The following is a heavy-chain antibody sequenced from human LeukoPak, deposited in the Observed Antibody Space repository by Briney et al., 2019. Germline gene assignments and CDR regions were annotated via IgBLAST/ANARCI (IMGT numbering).Heavy chain of an antibody. V-gene: IGHV4-59*01. Sequence: PSETLSLTCTVSGGSISSYYWSWIRQPPGKGLEWIGYIYCSGSTNYNPSLKSRVTISVDTSKNQFSLKLSSVTAADTAVYYCARARFFYFDYWGQGTLVTVSS. J-gene: IGHJ4*02. CDR1: GGSISSYY. D-gene: IGHD3-10*01. CDR2: IYCSGST. CDR3: ARARFFYFDY.